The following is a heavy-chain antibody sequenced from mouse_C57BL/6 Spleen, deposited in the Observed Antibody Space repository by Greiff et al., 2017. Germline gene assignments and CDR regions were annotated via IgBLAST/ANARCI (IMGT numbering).Heavy chain of an antibody. CDR2: INPGSGGT. Sequence: QVQLQQSGAELVRPGTSVKVSCKASGYAFTNYLIEWVKQRPGQGLEWIGVINPGSGGTNYNEQFKGKATLTADKSSSTAYMQLSSLTSEDSAVYFCASYDYGGFAYWGQGTLVTVSA. CDR1: GYAFTNYL. V-gene: IGHV1-54*01. D-gene: IGHD2-4*01. CDR3: ASYDYGGFAY. J-gene: IGHJ3*01.